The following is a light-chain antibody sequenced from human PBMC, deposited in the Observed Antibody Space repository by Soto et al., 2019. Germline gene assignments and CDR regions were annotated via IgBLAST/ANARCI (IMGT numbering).Light chain of an antibody. J-gene: IGKJ4*01. Sequence: DIVMTQTPLSLPVTPGEPASISCGSSQSLLDSDDGNTYLDWYLQKPGQSPQLLIYTVSYRASGVPDRFSGSGSGTDFTLKISRVEAEDVGVYYCMQRIEFPLTFGGGNKVEIK. CDR2: TVS. CDR1: QSLLDSDDGNTY. CDR3: MQRIEFPLT. V-gene: IGKV2-40*01.